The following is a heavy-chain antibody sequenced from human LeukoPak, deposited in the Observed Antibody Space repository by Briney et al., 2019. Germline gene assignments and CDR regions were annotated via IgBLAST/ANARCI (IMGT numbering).Heavy chain of an antibody. J-gene: IGHJ3*01. Sequence: SETLSLICAVYGGSITGYYWSWIRQPPGRGLEWIGYVHFSGTTSFNPSLKSRVTISVDTSKNQFSLRLSSVTAADTAVYYCAREQYLAYDVFGFWGQGTMVTVSS. V-gene: IGHV4-59*01. CDR3: AREQYLAYDVFGF. CDR1: GGSITGYY. D-gene: IGHD4-11*01. CDR2: VHFSGTT.